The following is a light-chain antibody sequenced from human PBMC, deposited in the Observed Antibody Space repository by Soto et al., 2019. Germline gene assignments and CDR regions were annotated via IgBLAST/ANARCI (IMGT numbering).Light chain of an antibody. CDR1: SSDIGGYNF. J-gene: IGLJ2*01. CDR2: DVT. Sequence: QSALTQPPSASGSHGQSVTISCTGTSSDIGGYNFVSGYQQHPGKAPKLMIYDVTKRPSGVPDRFSGSKSGNTASLTVSGLQAEDEADCYCASYGGVNNLLFGGGTKLTVL. CDR3: ASYGGVNNLL. V-gene: IGLV2-8*01.